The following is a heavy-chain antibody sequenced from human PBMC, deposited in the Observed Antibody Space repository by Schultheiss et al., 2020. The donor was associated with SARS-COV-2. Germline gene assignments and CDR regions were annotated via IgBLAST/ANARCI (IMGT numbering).Heavy chain of an antibody. CDR3: ARGDDYYDSSGYTNWFDP. CDR1: GFTFSSYE. CDR2: ISSSGSTI. J-gene: IGHJ5*02. D-gene: IGHD3-22*01. Sequence: GESLKISCAASGFTFSSYEMNWVRQAPGKGLEWVSYISSSGSTIYYADSVKGRFTISRDNAKNSLYLQMNSLRAEDTAVYYCARGDDYYDSSGYTNWFDPWGQGTLVTVSS. V-gene: IGHV3-48*03.